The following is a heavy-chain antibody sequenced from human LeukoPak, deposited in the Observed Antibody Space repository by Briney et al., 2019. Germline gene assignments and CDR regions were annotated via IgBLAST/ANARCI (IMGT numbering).Heavy chain of an antibody. CDR3: VRAQTDFWSGYFLSPVKYGMDV. CDR1: GGTYSSYA. Sequence: SVKVSCKASGGTYSSYAISWVRQAPGQGLEWMGGIIPIFGTANYAQKFQGRVTITADESTSTAYMELSSLRSEDTAVYYCVRAQTDFWSGYFLSPVKYGMDVWGQGTTVTVSS. D-gene: IGHD3-3*01. J-gene: IGHJ6*02. V-gene: IGHV1-69*13. CDR2: IIPIFGTA.